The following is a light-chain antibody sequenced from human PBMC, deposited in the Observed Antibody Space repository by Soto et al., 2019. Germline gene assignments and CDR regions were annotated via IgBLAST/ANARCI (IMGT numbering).Light chain of an antibody. CDR3: QQYGSSIT. CDR2: GAS. J-gene: IGKJ5*01. CDR1: QSISRY. Sequence: IGLKQPPGTLSLSPGERTTLSCRASQSISRYLAWYQQKPGQGPRLLIYGASNRATGIPDRFSGSGSGTDFTLTISRLEPEDFAVYYCQQYGSSITFGQGTRLEIK. V-gene: IGKV3-20*01.